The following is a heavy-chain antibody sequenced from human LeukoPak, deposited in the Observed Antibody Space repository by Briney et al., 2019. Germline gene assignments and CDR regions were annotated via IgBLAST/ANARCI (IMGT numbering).Heavy chain of an antibody. CDR2: ISGSSGTI. CDR3: ASDQLGYCSGGSCSSSYYGMDV. CDR1: GFTFSSYS. J-gene: IGHJ6*02. V-gene: IGHV3-48*02. Sequence: GGSLRLSCAASGFTFSSYSMNWVRQAPGKGLEWVSYISGSSGTIYYADSVKGRFTIPRDNAKNSLYLQMNSLRDEDTAVYYCASDQLGYCSGGSCSSSYYGMDVWGQGTTVTVSS. D-gene: IGHD2-15*01.